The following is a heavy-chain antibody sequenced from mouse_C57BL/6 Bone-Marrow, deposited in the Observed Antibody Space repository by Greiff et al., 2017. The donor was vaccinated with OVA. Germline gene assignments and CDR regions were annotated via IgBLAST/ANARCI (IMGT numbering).Heavy chain of an antibody. CDR2: INPSNGGT. CDR3: ASGGTMVTRRNFDY. J-gene: IGHJ2*01. V-gene: IGHV1-53*01. CDR1: GYTFTSYW. Sequence: VQLQQPGTELVKPGASVKLSCKASGYTFTSYWMHWVKQRPGQGLEWIGNINPSNGGTNYNEKFKSKATLTVDKSSSAAYMQLSSLTSEDSAVYYCASGGTMVTRRNFDYWGQGTTLTVSS. D-gene: IGHD2-2*01.